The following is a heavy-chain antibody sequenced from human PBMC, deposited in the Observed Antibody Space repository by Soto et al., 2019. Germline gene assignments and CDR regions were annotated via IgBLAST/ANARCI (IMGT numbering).Heavy chain of an antibody. V-gene: IGHV3-23*01. CDR2: ISGSGGST. CDR3: AKVGGHVDTVNWFDP. Sequence: PGGSLRLSCAASGFTFSSYAMSWVRQAPGKGLEWVSAISGSGGSTYYADSVKGRFTISRDNSKNTLYLQMNSLRAEDTAVYYCAKVGGHVDTVNWFDPRGQGTLVTVSS. J-gene: IGHJ5*02. D-gene: IGHD5-18*01. CDR1: GFTFSSYA.